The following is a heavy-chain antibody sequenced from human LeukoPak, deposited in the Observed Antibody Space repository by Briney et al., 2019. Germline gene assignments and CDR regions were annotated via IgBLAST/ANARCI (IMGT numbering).Heavy chain of an antibody. CDR1: GFTFGSYG. J-gene: IGHJ4*02. V-gene: IGHV3-30*18. Sequence: GGSLRLSCAASGFTFGSYGMHWVRQAPGKGLEWVAVISYDGSNKYYADSVKGRFTISRDNSKNTLYLQMNSLRAEDTAVYYCAKGVWFGELSPYYFDYWGQGTLVTVSS. CDR2: ISYDGSNK. D-gene: IGHD3-10*01. CDR3: AKGVWFGELSPYYFDY.